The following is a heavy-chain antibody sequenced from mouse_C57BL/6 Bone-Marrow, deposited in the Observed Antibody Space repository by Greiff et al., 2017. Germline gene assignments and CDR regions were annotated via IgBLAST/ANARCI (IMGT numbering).Heavy chain of an antibody. CDR3: ARGYYGSSYVGVFFDY. CDR1: GYSITSGYY. Sequence: EVKLQESGPGLVKPSQSLSLTCSVTGYSITSGYYWNWIRQFPGNKLEWMGYISYDGSNNYNPSLKNRISITRDTSKNQFFLKLNSVTTEDTATYYCARGYYGSSYVGVFFDYWGQGTTLTVSS. D-gene: IGHD1-1*01. J-gene: IGHJ2*01. V-gene: IGHV3-6*01. CDR2: ISYDGSN.